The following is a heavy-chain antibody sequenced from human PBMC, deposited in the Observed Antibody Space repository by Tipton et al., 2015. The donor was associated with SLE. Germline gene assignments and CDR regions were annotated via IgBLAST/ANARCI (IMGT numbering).Heavy chain of an antibody. Sequence: SLRLSCAASGFTFSTYAMTWVRQAPGKGLEWVSIISGNGGVTYYADSVKGRFSISRDNSKNTVFLQMSLLRVDDTAVYFCAKNMGDGTGAFDYWGQGTLVTVSS. CDR3: AKNMGDGTGAFDY. CDR2: ISGNGGVT. CDR1: GFTFSTYA. J-gene: IGHJ4*02. D-gene: IGHD3-10*01. V-gene: IGHV3-23*01.